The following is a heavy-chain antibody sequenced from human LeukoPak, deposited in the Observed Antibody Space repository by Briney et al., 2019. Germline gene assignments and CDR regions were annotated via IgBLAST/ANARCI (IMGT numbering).Heavy chain of an antibody. Sequence: GASVKVSCKAYGYTFTSYGISWVRQAPGQGLERMGWISTCDGRRHYAQNVQGRVTMTTDTSTSTVYMELTRLTSDDTAMYHCARDYYDIIGSEYDTFAIWGQGTMVTVSS. CDR2: ISTCDGRR. CDR1: GYTFTSYG. V-gene: IGHV1-18*01. J-gene: IGHJ3*02. D-gene: IGHD3-16*01. CDR3: ARDYYDIIGSEYDTFAI.